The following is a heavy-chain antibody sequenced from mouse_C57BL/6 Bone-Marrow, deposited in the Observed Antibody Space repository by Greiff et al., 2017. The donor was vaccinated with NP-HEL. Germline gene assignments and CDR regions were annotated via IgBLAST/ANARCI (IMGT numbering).Heavy chain of an antibody. CDR1: GFNIKDYY. V-gene: IGHV14-1*01. CDR3: TLPPFTTVVARNY. J-gene: IGHJ2*01. CDR2: IDPEDGDT. Sequence: EVKLMESGAELVRPGASVKLSCTASGFNIKDYYMHWVKQRPEQGLEWIGRIDPEDGDTEYAPKFQGKATMTADTSSNTAYLQLSSLTSEDTAVYYCTLPPFTTVVARNYWGQGTTLTVSS. D-gene: IGHD1-1*01.